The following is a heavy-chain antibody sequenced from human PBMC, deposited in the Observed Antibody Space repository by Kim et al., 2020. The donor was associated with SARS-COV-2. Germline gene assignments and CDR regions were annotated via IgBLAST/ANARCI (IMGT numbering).Heavy chain of an antibody. Sequence: RFTISRDHAKNTLYLQMNSLRAEDTAVYYCARAGSGSYYQYYYYYYGMDVWGQGTTVTVSS. V-gene: IGHV3-74*01. CDR3: ARAGSGSYYQYYYYYYGMDV. D-gene: IGHD3-10*01. J-gene: IGHJ6*02.